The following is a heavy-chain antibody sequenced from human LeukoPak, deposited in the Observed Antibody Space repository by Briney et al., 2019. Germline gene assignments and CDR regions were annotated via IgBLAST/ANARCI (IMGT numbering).Heavy chain of an antibody. D-gene: IGHD3-22*01. J-gene: IGHJ4*02. V-gene: IGHV4-31*03. CDR2: IYYSGST. Sequence: SQTLSLTCTVSGGSISSGGYYWSWIRQHPGNGLEWIGYIYYSGSTYYNPSLKSRVTISVDTSKNQFSLKLSSVTAADTAVYYCASTDYDSSGLTHDYWGQGTLVTVSS. CDR1: GGSISSGGYY. CDR3: ASTDYDSSGLTHDY.